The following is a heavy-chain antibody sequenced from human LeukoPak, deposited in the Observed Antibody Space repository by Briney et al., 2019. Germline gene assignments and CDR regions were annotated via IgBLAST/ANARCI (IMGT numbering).Heavy chain of an antibody. Sequence: PSETLSLTCAVYGGSFSGYYWSWIRQPPGKGLEWIGEINHSGSTNYNPSLKSRVTISVDTSKNQFSLKLSSVTAADTAVYYCARVWGPYYYDSSGLPGCFDYWGQGTLVTVSS. V-gene: IGHV4-34*01. J-gene: IGHJ4*02. CDR1: GGSFSGYY. D-gene: IGHD3-22*01. CDR2: INHSGST. CDR3: ARVWGPYYYDSSGLPGCFDY.